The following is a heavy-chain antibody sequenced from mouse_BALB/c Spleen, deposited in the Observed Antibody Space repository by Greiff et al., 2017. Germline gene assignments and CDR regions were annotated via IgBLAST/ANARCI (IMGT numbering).Heavy chain of an antibody. CDR1: GFTFSSYA. Sequence: EVHLVESGGGLVKPGGSLKLSCAASGFTFSSYAMSWVRQSPEKRLEWVAEISSGGSYTYYPDTVTGRFTISRDNAKNTLYLEMSSLRSEDTAMYYCAREGLLHYYAMDYWGQGTSVTVSS. CDR2: ISSGGSYT. D-gene: IGHD2-3*01. CDR3: AREGLLHYYAMDY. J-gene: IGHJ4*01. V-gene: IGHV5-9-4*01.